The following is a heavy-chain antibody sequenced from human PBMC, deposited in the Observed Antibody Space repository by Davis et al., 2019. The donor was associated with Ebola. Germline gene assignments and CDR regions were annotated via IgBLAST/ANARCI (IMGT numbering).Heavy chain of an antibody. CDR3: ARGSSGYTKEFDY. CDR1: GGSVSSGSYY. CDR2: IYYSGST. J-gene: IGHJ4*02. V-gene: IGHV4-61*01. D-gene: IGHD3-22*01. Sequence: PSETLSLTCTVSGGSVSSGSYYWSWIRQPPGKGLEWIGYIYYSGSTNYNPSLKSRVTISVDTSKNQFSLKLSSVTAADTAVYYCARGSSGYTKEFDYWGQGTLVTVSS.